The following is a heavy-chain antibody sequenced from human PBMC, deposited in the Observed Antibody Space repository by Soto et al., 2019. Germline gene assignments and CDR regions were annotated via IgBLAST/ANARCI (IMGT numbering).Heavy chain of an antibody. CDR3: AKDNYDSSGSLFDY. CDR2: ISWNSGSI. CDR1: GFTFDDYA. Sequence: PGGSLRLSCAASGFTFDDYAMHWVRQAPGKGLEWVSGISWNSGSIGYADSVKGRFTISRDNAKNSLYLQMNSLRAEDTALYYCAKDNYDSSGSLFDYWGQGTLVTVSS. J-gene: IGHJ4*02. V-gene: IGHV3-9*01. D-gene: IGHD3-22*01.